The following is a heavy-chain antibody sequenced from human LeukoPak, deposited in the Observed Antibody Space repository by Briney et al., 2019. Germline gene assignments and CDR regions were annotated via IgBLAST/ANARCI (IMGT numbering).Heavy chain of an antibody. CDR1: GFTFSGSA. J-gene: IGHJ6*03. V-gene: IGHV3-73*01. CDR2: IRSKANSYAT. D-gene: IGHD6-13*01. Sequence: GGSLRLSCAASGFTFSGSAMHWVRQASGKGLEWVGRIRSKANSYATAYAASVKGRFTISRDDSKNTAYLQMNSLKTEDTAVYYCTRDSRVSYYYYYYMDVWGKGTTVTVSS. CDR3: TRDSRVSYYYYYYMDV.